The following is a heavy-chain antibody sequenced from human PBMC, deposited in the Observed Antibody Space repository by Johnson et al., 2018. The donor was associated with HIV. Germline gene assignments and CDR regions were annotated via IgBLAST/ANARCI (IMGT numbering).Heavy chain of an antibody. J-gene: IGHJ3*02. CDR2: IKEDGSAK. CDR1: GFSFSSYG. V-gene: IGHV3-7*01. D-gene: IGHD5-24*01. Sequence: VQLLESGGGLVQPGGSLRLSCAASGFSFSSYGMHWVRQAPGKGLEWVANIKEDGSAKHYLDSVKGRFPISRDNARNSLYLQMNSLRAEDTAVYYCARATMSYKVWLQLSAAFDIWGQGTMVTVSS. CDR3: ARATMSYKVWLQLSAAFDI.